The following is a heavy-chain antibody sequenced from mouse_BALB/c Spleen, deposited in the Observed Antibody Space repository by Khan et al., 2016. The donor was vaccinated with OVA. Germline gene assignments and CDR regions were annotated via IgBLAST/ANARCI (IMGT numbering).Heavy chain of an antibody. J-gene: IGHJ3*01. CDR3: ADHLTGSFAY. V-gene: IGHV5-6*01. D-gene: IGHD4-1*01. CDR1: GFTFSSYS. Sequence: EVQVVESGGDLVKPGGSLKLSCAASGFTFSSYSMSWVRQTPDKRLEWVASISSGGDYTSYPDSVKGRFTISSDNAKNTLYLQMSDLKSEDTAMYYCADHLTGSFAYWGQGTLVTVSA. CDR2: ISSGGDYT.